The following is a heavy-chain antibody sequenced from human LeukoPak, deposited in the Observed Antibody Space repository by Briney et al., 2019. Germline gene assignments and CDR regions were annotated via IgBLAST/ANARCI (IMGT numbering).Heavy chain of an antibody. D-gene: IGHD3-3*01. V-gene: IGHV3-15*01. Sequence: PGGSLRLSCAASGFTFSNAWMSWVRQAPGKGLEWVGRIKSKTDGGTTDYAAPVKGRFTISRDDSKNTLYLQMNSLKTEDTAVYYCTTLYYDFWSGYSSSGYYFDYWGQGTLVTVSS. J-gene: IGHJ4*02. CDR2: IKSKTDGGTT. CDR1: GFTFSNAW. CDR3: TTLYYDFWSGYSSSGYYFDY.